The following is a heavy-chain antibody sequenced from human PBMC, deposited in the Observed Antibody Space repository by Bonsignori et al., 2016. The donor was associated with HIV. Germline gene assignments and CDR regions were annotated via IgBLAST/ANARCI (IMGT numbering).Heavy chain of an antibody. V-gene: IGHV1-46*01. J-gene: IGHJ4*02. CDR2: INPSGGGT. D-gene: IGHD4-23*01. Sequence: WVRQAPGQGLEWMGIINPSGGGTNYAQKFQGRVTMTRDTSTSTVYMELSSLKSEDTAVYYCARIGLSGDNSMVYWGQGTLVTVSS. CDR3: ARIGLSGDNSMVY.